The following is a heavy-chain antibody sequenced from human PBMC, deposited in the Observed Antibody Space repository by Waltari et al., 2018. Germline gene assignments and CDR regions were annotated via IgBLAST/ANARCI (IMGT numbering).Heavy chain of an antibody. CDR2: MKPNRGNT. D-gene: IGHD3-10*01. CDR1: GYTFTSYD. CDR3: ARKNRGYYYGSGSYYYGMDV. Sequence: QVQLVQSGAEVKKPGASVKVSCKASGYTFTSYDINWVRQATGQGLEWMGWMKPNRGNTGYAQKFQGRVTMTRNTSISTAYMELSSLRSEDTAVYYCARKNRGYYYGSGSYYYGMDVWGQGTTVTVSS. J-gene: IGHJ6*02. V-gene: IGHV1-8*01.